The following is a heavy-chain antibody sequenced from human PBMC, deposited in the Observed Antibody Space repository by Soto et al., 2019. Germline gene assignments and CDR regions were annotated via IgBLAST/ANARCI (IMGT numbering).Heavy chain of an antibody. J-gene: IGHJ3*02. CDR1: GDTMSSYP. Sequence: SVNRYCKASGDTMSSYPIIWVRKTPGQGLEWMGRIIPILGIANYAQKFQGRVTITADKSTSTAYMELSSLRSEDTAVYYCASVRLDYSNYAEPFDIWGQGTLVTVSS. CDR3: ASVRLDYSNYAEPFDI. CDR2: IIPILGIA. V-gene: IGHV1-69*02. D-gene: IGHD4-4*01.